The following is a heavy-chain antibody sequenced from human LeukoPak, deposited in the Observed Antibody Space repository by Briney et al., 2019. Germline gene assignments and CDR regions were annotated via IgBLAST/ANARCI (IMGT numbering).Heavy chain of an antibody. CDR1: GYTFTGYY. V-gene: IGHV1-2*02. Sequence: VSVSVSCTASGYTFTGYYMDGVRQAPGQGGEWVGGINPNGGGTNYAQKSQGRVTMPRDTSISTAYMQLSRLRSDDTAVYYCAAHHRGRWYYHYWRQGTLLPVSS. CDR2: INPNGGGT. D-gene: IGHD2-15*01. J-gene: IGHJ4*02. CDR3: AAHHRGRWYYHY.